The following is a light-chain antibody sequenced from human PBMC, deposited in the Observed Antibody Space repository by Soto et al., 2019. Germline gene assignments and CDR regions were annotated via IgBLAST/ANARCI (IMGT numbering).Light chain of an antibody. CDR3: CSYAATSTLL. J-gene: IGLJ3*02. Sequence: QSALTQPRSVSGSPGQSVTISFTGTSSDVGIYNYVSWYQHHPGKAPKLIIYDVIKRPSGVPDRFSGSKSGITASLTISGLQADDEADYYCCSYAATSTLLFGGGPKLTVL. CDR1: SSDVGIYNY. CDR2: DVI. V-gene: IGLV2-11*01.